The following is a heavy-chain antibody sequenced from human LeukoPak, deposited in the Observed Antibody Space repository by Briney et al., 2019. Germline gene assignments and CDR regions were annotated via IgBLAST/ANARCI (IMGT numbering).Heavy chain of an antibody. CDR1: GFTFNNYA. Sequence: GGSLRLSFSASGFTFNNYAMTWVRQAPGKVLEWVSTISGSGDSTHYADSVKVRFTISRDNPKTMLYLQLNSLRVDDTAIFYCLNGCSFTSCSPSDYWGQGTLVTVSS. D-gene: IGHD2-2*01. J-gene: IGHJ4*02. V-gene: IGHV3-23*01. CDR3: LNGCSFTSCSPSDY. CDR2: ISGSGDST.